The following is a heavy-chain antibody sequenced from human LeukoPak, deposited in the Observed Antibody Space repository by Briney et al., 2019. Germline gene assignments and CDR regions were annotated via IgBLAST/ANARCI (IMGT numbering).Heavy chain of an antibody. J-gene: IGHJ4*02. CDR2: IRGSDGST. V-gene: IGHV3-23*01. CDR1: GFPFSTYA. Sequence: GSLRLSCAASGFPFSTYAMSWVRQAPGKGLEWVSSIRGSDGSTYYADSVKGRFAISRDNSNNTLYLQMNKLRAEDTAVYYCAKDPNPLYDLWTGYKWSQGTLVTVSS. D-gene: IGHD3-3*01. CDR3: AKDPNPLYDLWTGYK.